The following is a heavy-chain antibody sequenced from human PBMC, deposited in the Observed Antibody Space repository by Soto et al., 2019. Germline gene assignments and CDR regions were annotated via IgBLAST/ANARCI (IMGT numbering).Heavy chain of an antibody. D-gene: IGHD2-15*01. CDR2: ISYDGSNK. CDR3: AKRRWVVDDYGMDV. V-gene: IGHV3-30*18. Sequence: VGSLRLSCAASGFTFSSYGMHWVRQAPGKGLEWVAVISYDGSNKYYADSVKGRFTISRDNSKNTLYLQMNSLRAEDTAVYYCAKRRWVVDDYGMDVWGQGTTVTVSS. CDR1: GFTFSSYG. J-gene: IGHJ6*02.